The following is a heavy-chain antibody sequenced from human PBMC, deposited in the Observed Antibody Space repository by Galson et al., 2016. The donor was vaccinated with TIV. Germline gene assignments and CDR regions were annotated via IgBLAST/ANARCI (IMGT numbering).Heavy chain of an antibody. Sequence: SLRHSCAASGFTFSSYALNWVRQTPGKALEWVAVISYDGSNYADSVKGRFTISRDKSKNTLYLQMNSLRAEDTAAYYCARTFNSYYFDFWGQGTLVTVSS. CDR2: ISYDGSN. J-gene: IGHJ4*02. V-gene: IGHV3-30-3*01. CDR3: ARTFNSYYFDF. CDR1: GFTFSSYA.